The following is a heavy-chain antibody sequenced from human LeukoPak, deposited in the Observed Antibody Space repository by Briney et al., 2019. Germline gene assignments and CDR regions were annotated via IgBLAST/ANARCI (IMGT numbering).Heavy chain of an antibody. Sequence: GGSLRLSCAGSGFTFSSYSMNWVRQAPGKGLEWVSSISSSSTYMYYADSVKGRFTISRDNAKNSLYLQMNSLRAEETAVYYCARSGTYYDILTGYSERCFDYWSQGTLVTVSS. V-gene: IGHV3-21*01. CDR1: GFTFSSYS. J-gene: IGHJ4*02. D-gene: IGHD3-9*01. CDR3: ARSGTYYDILTGYSERCFDY. CDR2: ISSSSTYM.